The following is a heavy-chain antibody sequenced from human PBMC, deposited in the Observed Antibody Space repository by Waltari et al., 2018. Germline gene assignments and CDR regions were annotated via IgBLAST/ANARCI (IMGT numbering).Heavy chain of an antibody. V-gene: IGHV4-34*01. CDR1: GGSFNGYD. Sequence: QVQLQQWCAGLLKPSETLSLTCAMSGGSFNGYDWRWIRQPPGKGLEWIGEINHSGSTNYNPSLKSRVTMSVDKSKNQFSLNLSSVTAADTAVYYCARGESLYNSDWTPRGYYYYGMDVWGQGTTVTVSS. J-gene: IGHJ6*02. D-gene: IGHD6-19*01. CDR2: INHSGST. CDR3: ARGESLYNSDWTPRGYYYYGMDV.